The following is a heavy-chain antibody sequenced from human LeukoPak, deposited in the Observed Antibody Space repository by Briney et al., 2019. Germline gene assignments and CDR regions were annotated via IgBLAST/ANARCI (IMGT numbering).Heavy chain of an antibody. V-gene: IGHV3-48*04. CDR1: GFTFSSYA. Sequence: GGSLRLSCAASGFTFSSYAMSWVRQAPGKGLEWISFVSISSGTIYYADSVNGRFRISRDNAKSSLDLEMNSLRAEDTAVYYCARAMSTFGGVRNYFDSWGQGTLVTVSS. CDR2: VSISSGTI. CDR3: ARAMSTFGGVRNYFDS. J-gene: IGHJ4*02. D-gene: IGHD3-16*01.